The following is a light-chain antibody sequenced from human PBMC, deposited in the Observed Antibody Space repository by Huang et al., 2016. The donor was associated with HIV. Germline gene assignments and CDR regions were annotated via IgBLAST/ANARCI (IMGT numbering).Light chain of an antibody. CDR3: LQTYTYPWT. Sequence: AIQMTQSPASLSASVGDRVTITCRASQGIRNALAWYQQRLGKAPKLLVSATSHLQSGVPSRFSGIGSGTHFTLTISSLQPEDFATYYCLQTYTYPWTFGRGTKVEI. V-gene: IGKV1-6*01. J-gene: IGKJ1*01. CDR1: QGIRNA. CDR2: ATS.